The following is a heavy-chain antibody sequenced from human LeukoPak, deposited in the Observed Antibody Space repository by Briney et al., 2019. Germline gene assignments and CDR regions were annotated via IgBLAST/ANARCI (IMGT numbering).Heavy chain of an antibody. J-gene: IGHJ3*02. V-gene: IGHV1-18*01. D-gene: IGHD4-17*01. Sequence: ASVKVSCKASGYTFTSYGISWVRQAPGQGLEWMGWISAYNGNTNYAQKLQGRVTMTTDTSTSTAYTELRSLGSDDTAVYYCARDKIRNYGAASDIWGQGTMVTVSS. CDR1: GYTFTSYG. CDR2: ISAYNGNT. CDR3: ARDKIRNYGAASDI.